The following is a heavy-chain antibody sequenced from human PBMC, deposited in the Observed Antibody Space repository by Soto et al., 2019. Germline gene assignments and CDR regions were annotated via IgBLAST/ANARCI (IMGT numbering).Heavy chain of an antibody. J-gene: IGHJ3*02. CDR3: ARDRLRAVYASDI. D-gene: IGHD5-12*01. CDR2: IYYSGST. V-gene: IGHV4-31*03. CDR1: GGSVSSGAYY. Sequence: PSETLSLTCTVSGGSVSSGAYYWTWIRQRPGKGLEWIGYIYYSGSTYYSPSLKSRLSISLDTSKNQFSLRLSSVTAADTAMYYCARDRLRAVYASDIWGQGTMVTVSS.